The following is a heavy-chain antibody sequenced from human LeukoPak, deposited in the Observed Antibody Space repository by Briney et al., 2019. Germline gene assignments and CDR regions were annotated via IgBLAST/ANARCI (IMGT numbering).Heavy chain of an antibody. CDR3: ARTMDV. CDR1: GFTFGDYA. V-gene: IGHV3-66*01. J-gene: IGHJ6*02. CDR2: IYSGGST. Sequence: GGSLRLSCTASGFTFGDYAMSWVRQAPGKGLEWVSVIYSGGSTYYADSVKGRFTISRDNSKNTLYLQMNSPRAEDTAVYYCARTMDVWGQGTTVTVSS.